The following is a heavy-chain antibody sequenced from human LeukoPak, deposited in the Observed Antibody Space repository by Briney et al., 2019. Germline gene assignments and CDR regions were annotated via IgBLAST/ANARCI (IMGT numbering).Heavy chain of an antibody. D-gene: IGHD2-15*01. CDR3: ASLEVQGYCSGGSCYPFDY. CDR2: ISGSSGNE. J-gene: IGHJ4*02. Sequence: GGSLRLSCAASGFTFSSHGMHWVRQAPGKGLEWVSAISGSSGNEYYADSVKGRFTISRDNSKNTLYLQMNSLRAEDTAVYCCASLEVQGYCSGGSCYPFDYWGQGTLVTVSS. CDR1: GFTFSSHG. V-gene: IGHV3-23*01.